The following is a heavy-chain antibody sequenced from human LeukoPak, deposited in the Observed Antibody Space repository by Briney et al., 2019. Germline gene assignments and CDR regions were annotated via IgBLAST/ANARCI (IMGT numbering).Heavy chain of an antibody. Sequence: SETLSLTCTVSGGSISSSSYYWSWIRQAPGKGLEWIGYIFYSGSGSTSHNPSLKSRVTISADTSNNQFSLNLVSVTAADTALYYCARHAVYAGSDWSFDYWGQGLLVTVSS. CDR1: GGSISSSSYY. V-gene: IGHV4-61*05. CDR3: ARHAVYAGSDWSFDY. D-gene: IGHD6-19*01. J-gene: IGHJ4*02. CDR2: IFYSGSGST.